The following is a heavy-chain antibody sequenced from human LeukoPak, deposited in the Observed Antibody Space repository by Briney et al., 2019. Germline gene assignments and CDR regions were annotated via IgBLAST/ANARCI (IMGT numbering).Heavy chain of an antibody. CDR2: IYPGDSKT. Sequence: GESLKISWKGSGYSFTSYLIGWVRPIPGKGLGLIGIIYPGDSKTRYSPSFQGQVTNSDNKSITLAVLQCSLLEGQDTAFYYCARGRAHSGGMYAFDIWGQGTLVTVSS. V-gene: IGHV5-51*01. J-gene: IGHJ4*02. D-gene: IGHD3-16*01. CDR1: GYSFTSYL. CDR3: ARGRAHSGGMYAFDI.